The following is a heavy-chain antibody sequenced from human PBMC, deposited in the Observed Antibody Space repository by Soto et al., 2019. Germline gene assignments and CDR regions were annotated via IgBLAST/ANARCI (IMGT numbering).Heavy chain of an antibody. CDR3: ASLLRGYSGTGDY. Sequence: QVQLVQSGAEVKKPGSSVKVSCKASGGTFSSYAISWVRQAPGQGLEWMGGIIPIFGTAKYAQKFQGRVTITAGESTCTADMELSSLRSEDTAVYYCASLLRGYSGTGDYWGQGTLVTVSS. CDR2: IIPIFGTA. J-gene: IGHJ4*02. D-gene: IGHD5-12*01. CDR1: GGTFSSYA. V-gene: IGHV1-69*12.